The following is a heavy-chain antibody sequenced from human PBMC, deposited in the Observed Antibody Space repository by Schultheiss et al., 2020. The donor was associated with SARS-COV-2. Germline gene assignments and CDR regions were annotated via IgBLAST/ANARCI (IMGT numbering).Heavy chain of an antibody. J-gene: IGHJ4*02. CDR3: AREWPGLWFGLQDY. CDR1: GFTFSSYS. V-gene: IGHV3-48*01. D-gene: IGHD3-10*01. CDR2: ISSSSSTI. Sequence: GGSLRLSCAASGFTFSSYSMNWVRQAPGKGLEWVSYISSSSSTIYYADSVKGRFTIPRDNAKNSLYLQMNSLRAEDTAVYYCAREWPGLWFGLQDYWGQGTLVTAPQ.